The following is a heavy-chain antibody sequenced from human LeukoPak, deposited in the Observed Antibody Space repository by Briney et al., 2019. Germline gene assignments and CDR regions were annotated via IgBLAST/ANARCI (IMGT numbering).Heavy chain of an antibody. CDR2: ISSSSNYI. Sequence: GGSLRLSCAASGFTFSTYNMNWVRQAPGKGLEWVSSISSSSNYIYYTDSVKGRFTISRDNAKNSLYLQMSSLRAEDTAVYYCARGLLEGHDCWGQGTLVTVSS. CDR1: GFTFSTYN. J-gene: IGHJ4*02. D-gene: IGHD2-21*02. V-gene: IGHV3-21*06. CDR3: ARGLLEGHDC.